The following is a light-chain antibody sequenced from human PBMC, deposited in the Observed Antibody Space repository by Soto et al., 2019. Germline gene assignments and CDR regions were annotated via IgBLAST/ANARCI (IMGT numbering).Light chain of an antibody. Sequence: EIVLTQSPGTLSLSPGERATLSCRASQSVSSSYLAWYQQKPGQAPRLLIYDASSRATGIPDRFSGSGSGTDFTRTISRLEPEDFAVYYCQHYCYSPAFGGGNKVEIK. CDR3: QHYCYSPA. J-gene: IGKJ4*01. CDR2: DAS. V-gene: IGKV3-20*01. CDR1: QSVSSSY.